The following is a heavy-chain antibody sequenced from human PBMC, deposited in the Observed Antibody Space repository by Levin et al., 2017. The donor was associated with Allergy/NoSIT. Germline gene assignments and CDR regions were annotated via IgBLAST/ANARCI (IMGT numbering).Heavy chain of an antibody. CDR2: ISSSSSYI. V-gene: IGHV3-21*01. D-gene: IGHD1-26*01. CDR1: GFTFSSYS. J-gene: IGHJ4*02. Sequence: GESLKISCAASGFTFSSYSMNWVRQAPGKGLEWVSSISSSSSYIYYADSVKGRFTISRDNAKNSLYLQMNSLRAEDTAVYYCARDEFGGTFDYWGQGTLVTVSS. CDR3: ARDEFGGTFDY.